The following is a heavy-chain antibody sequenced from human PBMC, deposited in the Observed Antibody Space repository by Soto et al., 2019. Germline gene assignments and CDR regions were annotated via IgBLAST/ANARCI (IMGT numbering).Heavy chain of an antibody. J-gene: IGHJ4*02. D-gene: IGHD3-22*01. CDR1: GGSISSGGYY. CDR3: ARGTAVYYDSSGYVDY. V-gene: IGHV4-31*03. Sequence: LSLTCTVSGGSISSGGYYWSWIRQHPGKGLEWIGYIYYSGSTYYNPSLKSRVTISVDTSKNQFSLKLSSVTAADTAVYYCARGTAVYYDSSGYVDYWGQGTLVTVSS. CDR2: IYYSGST.